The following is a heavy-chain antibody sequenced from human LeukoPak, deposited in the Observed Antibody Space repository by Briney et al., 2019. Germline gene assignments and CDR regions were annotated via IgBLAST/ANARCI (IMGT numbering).Heavy chain of an antibody. Sequence: PSETLSLTCALYGESFRGYYWAWLRQPPRKGLAWIGAIYSGSTTYNPSLKSRVAISLDTSKNHLSLKLRSVTAADTAVYYCARGQLDGYSVLHYYYYLDVWDKGTTVTVSS. D-gene: IGHD5-24*01. CDR2: IYSGST. V-gene: IGHV4-34*01. CDR1: GESFRGYY. J-gene: IGHJ6*03. CDR3: ARGQLDGYSVLHYYYYLDV.